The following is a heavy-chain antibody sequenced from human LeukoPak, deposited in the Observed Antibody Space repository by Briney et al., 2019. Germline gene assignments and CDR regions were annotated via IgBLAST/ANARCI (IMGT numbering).Heavy chain of an antibody. J-gene: IGHJ5*02. CDR3: ARGPRVGATLRYNWFDP. V-gene: IGHV4-38-2*01. CDR1: GYSISSGYY. CDR2: IYHSGST. D-gene: IGHD1-26*01. Sequence: SETLSLTCAVSGYSISSGYYWGWIRQPPGKGLEWIGSIYHSGSTYYNPSLKSRVTISVDTSKNQFSLKLSSVTAADTAVYYCARGPRVGATLRYNWFDPWGQGTLVTVSS.